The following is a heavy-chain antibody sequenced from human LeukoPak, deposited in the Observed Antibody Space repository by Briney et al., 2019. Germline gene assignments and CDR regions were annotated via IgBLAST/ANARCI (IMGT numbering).Heavy chain of an antibody. CDR1: GGTFSSYA. V-gene: IGHV1-69*04. CDR3: ARESIVLMVYAQYYFDY. CDR2: IIPILGIA. D-gene: IGHD2-8*01. Sequence: SVKVSCKASGGTFSSYAISWVRPAPGQGLDWMGRIIPILGIANYAQKFQGRVTITADKSTSTAYMELSSLRSEDTAVYYCARESIVLMVYAQYYFDYWGQGTLVTVSS. J-gene: IGHJ4*02.